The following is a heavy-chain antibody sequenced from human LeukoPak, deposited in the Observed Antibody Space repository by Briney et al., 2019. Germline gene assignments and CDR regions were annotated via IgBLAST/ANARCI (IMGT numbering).Heavy chain of an antibody. CDR1: GLTFSDYH. V-gene: IGHV3-21*01. CDR2: ISGSTSHI. Sequence: GGSLRLSCAASGLTFSDYHMNWVRQAPGKGLEWVSSISGSTSHIYYADSVRGRFTISRDNAKNSLFLQMNSLKIEDTAIYFCAKAGGTNDLPDWGQGTLVTVSS. CDR3: AKAGGTNDLPD. D-gene: IGHD3/OR15-3a*01. J-gene: IGHJ4*02.